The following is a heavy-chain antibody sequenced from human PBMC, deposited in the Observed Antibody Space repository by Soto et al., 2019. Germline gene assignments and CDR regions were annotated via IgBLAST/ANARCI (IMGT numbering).Heavy chain of an antibody. J-gene: IGHJ6*02. CDR1: GFTFRNYG. Sequence: GGSLRLSCTPSGFTFRNYGLHWARQAPGKGLEWVALISYDGDNKYYTGSARGRFTVSRDNFKNTLFLQMDSLRPEDTAVYYCLKKIMGYADHSDVMDVGGQGTTVAVSS. CDR2: ISYDGDNK. CDR3: LKKIMGYADHSDVMDV. V-gene: IGHV3-30*03. D-gene: IGHD4-17*01.